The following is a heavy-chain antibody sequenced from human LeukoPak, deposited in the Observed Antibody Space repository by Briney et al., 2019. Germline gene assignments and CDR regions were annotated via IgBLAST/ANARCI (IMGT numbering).Heavy chain of an antibody. J-gene: IGHJ4*02. D-gene: IGHD6-19*01. CDR2: INPNSGGT. CDR3: ASSIAVAGGGFDY. V-gene: IGHV1-2*02. Sequence: ASVKVSYKASGYTFTGYYMHWVRQAPGQGLEWMGWINPNSGGTNYAQKFQGRVTMTRDTSISTAYMELSRLRSDDTAVYYCASSIAVAGGGFDYWGRGTLVTVSS. CDR1: GYTFTGYY.